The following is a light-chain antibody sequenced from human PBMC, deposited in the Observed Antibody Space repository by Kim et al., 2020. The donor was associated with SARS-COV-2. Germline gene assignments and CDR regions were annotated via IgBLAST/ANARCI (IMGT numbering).Light chain of an antibody. CDR3: GTWDSSLSAVV. Sequence: QSVLTQPPSVSAAPGQKVSIPCSGGSSNIGNNYVSWYQQFPGTGPKLLIYDNNKRPSGIPDRFSGSKSGTSATLGITGLQTGDEADYYCGTWDSSLSAVVFGGGTQLTVL. V-gene: IGLV1-51*01. CDR2: DNN. J-gene: IGLJ3*02. CDR1: SSNIGNNY.